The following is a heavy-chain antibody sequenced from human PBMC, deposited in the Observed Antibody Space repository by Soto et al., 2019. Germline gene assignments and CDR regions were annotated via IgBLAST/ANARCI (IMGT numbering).Heavy chain of an antibody. D-gene: IGHD6-19*01. CDR1: GYTFTSYA. CDR3: ARVSVSSGWYNWFDP. CDR2: INAGNGNT. Sequence: GASVKVSCKASGYTFTSYAMHWVRQAPGQRLEWMGWINAGNGNTKYSQKFQGRVTITRDTSASTAYMELGSLRSEDTAVYYCARVSVSSGWYNWFDPWGQGTLVTVSS. V-gene: IGHV1-3*01. J-gene: IGHJ5*02.